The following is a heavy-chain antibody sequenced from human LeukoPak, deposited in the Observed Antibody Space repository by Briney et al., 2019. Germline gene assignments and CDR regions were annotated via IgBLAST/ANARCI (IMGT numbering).Heavy chain of an antibody. CDR2: IIPMQGTP. D-gene: IGHD6-19*01. CDR3: ARESVAGGFEY. V-gene: IGHV1-69*08. Sequence: SVKVSCKASGGTFSSYNFIWVRQAPGQGLEWMGGIIPMQGTPNYAQKFQDRVTISADKSTTTVYMALSSLRHEDTAMYYCARESVAGGFEYWGQGTLVTVSS. CDR1: GGTFSSYN. J-gene: IGHJ4*02.